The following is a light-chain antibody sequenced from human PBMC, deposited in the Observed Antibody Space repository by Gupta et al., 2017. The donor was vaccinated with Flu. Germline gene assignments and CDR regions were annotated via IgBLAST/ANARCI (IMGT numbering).Light chain of an antibody. CDR3: QQKDNLHRSIT. CDR1: QDSSKY. Sequence: DIQMTQSPSSLSSSLADRLTITGQARQDSSKYLNWYQKKPRKAPKLLIYDASNLEKGVRSRFSGSGAGTDFNFTISSRQPEDIEAYYCQQKDNLHRSITFGQGTRLEIK. V-gene: IGKV1-33*01. J-gene: IGKJ5*01. CDR2: DAS.